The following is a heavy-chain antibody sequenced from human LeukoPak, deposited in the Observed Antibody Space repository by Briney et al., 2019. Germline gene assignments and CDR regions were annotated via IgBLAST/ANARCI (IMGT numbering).Heavy chain of an antibody. V-gene: IGHV3-30*03. J-gene: IGHJ4*02. Sequence: GGSLRLSCAASGFPFSSYGMHWVRQAPGKGREWVAVLSYDGSNEYYADSVKGRFTISRDNSKNTLYLQMNSLRVEDTAVYYCAGSWFYRDYFEYWGQGTLVTVSS. CDR2: LSYDGSNE. CDR3: AGSWFYRDYFEY. CDR1: GFPFSSYG. D-gene: IGHD3-10*01.